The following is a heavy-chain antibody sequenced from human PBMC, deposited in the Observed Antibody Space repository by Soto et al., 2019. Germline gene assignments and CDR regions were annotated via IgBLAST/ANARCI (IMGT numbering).Heavy chain of an antibody. CDR1: GFTFSSYS. D-gene: IGHD5-18*01. V-gene: IGHV3-48*02. CDR2: ISSSSSTI. Sequence: GGSLRLSCAASGFTFSSYSMNWVRQAPGKGLEWVSYISSSSSTIYYADSVKGRFTISRDNAKNSLYLQMNSLRDEDTAVYYCARDLPRGYSYGCNDYWGQGTLVTVSS. CDR3: ARDLPRGYSYGCNDY. J-gene: IGHJ4*02.